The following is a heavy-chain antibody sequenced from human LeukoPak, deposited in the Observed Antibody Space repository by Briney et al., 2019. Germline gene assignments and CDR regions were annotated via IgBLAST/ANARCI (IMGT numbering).Heavy chain of an antibody. V-gene: IGHV3-23*01. Sequence: GGSLRLSCAASGFTFSSYAMSWVRQAPGKGLEWVSAISGSGGSTYYADSVKGRFTISRDNSKNTLYLQMNSLRAEDTAVYYCARDGAYEYFDHYGMDVWGQGTTVTVSS. CDR3: ARDGAYEYFDHYGMDV. CDR1: GFTFSSYA. J-gene: IGHJ6*02. CDR2: ISGSGGST. D-gene: IGHD3-9*01.